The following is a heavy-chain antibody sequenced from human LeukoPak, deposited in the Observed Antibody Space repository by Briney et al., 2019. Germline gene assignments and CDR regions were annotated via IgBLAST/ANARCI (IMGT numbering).Heavy chain of an antibody. CDR3: AYDFWSGYTLEIMGY. CDR1: GFTVSSNY. D-gene: IGHD3-3*01. J-gene: IGHJ4*02. V-gene: IGHV3-66*01. Sequence: PGGSLRLSCAASGFTVSSNYMSWVRQAPGKGLEWVSVIYSGGSTYYADSVKGRFTISRDNAKNSLYLQMNSLRAEDTAVYYCAYDFWSGYTLEIMGYWGQGTLVTVSS. CDR2: IYSGGST.